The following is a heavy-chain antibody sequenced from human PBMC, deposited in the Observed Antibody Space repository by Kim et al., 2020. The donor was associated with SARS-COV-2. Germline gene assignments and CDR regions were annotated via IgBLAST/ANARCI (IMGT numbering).Heavy chain of an antibody. Sequence: GGSLRLSCAASGFDFGTHSMNWVRQAPGKGLEWVSSIGGAANYIYYADSVKGRFTISRDNANNSLYLQMNSLRAEDTAVYYCARGGYCSCRSGCFQYY. CDR2: IGGAANYI. D-gene: IGHD6-19*01. CDR3: ARGGYCSCRSGCFQYY. CDR1: GFDFGTHS. J-gene: IGHJ6*01. V-gene: IGHV3-21*01.